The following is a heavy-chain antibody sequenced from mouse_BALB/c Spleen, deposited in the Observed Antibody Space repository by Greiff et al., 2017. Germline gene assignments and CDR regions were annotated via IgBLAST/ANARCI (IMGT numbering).Heavy chain of an antibody. CDR1: GDSITSGY. CDR2: ISYSGST. Sequence: VQLKESGPSLVKPSQTLSLTCSVTGDSITSGYWNWIRKFPGNKLEYMGYISYSGSTYYNPSLKSRISITRDTSKNQYYLQLNSVTTEDTATYYCARNYYGSSLPAYWGQGTLVTVSA. V-gene: IGHV3-8*02. J-gene: IGHJ3*01. D-gene: IGHD1-1*01. CDR3: ARNYYGSSLPAY.